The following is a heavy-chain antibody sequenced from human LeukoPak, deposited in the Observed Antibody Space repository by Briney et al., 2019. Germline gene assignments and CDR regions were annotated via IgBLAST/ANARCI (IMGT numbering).Heavy chain of an antibody. J-gene: IGHJ4*02. CDR3: AKRSLAAAGTPAPFFDY. CDR1: GFTSSNYA. V-gene: IGHV3-23*01. CDR2: ISGGGGST. Sequence: GGSLRLSCAASGFTSSNYAMSWVRQAPGKGLEWVSAISGGGGSTYYADSVKGRFTISRDNSKNTLYLQMNSLRADDTAVYYCAKRSLAAAGTPAPFFDYWGQGTLVTVSS. D-gene: IGHD6-13*01.